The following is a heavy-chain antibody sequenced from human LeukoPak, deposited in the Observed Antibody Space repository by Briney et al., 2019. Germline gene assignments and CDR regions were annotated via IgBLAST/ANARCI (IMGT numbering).Heavy chain of an antibody. Sequence: PGGSLRLSCAASGFTFSSYGMHWVRQAPGKGLEWVAFIRYDGSNKYYADSVKGRFTISRDNSKSTLYLQMNSLRAEDTAVYYCAATRGAMVRSRLDYWGQGTLVTVSS. V-gene: IGHV3-30*02. D-gene: IGHD5-18*01. CDR3: AATRGAMVRSRLDY. CDR2: IRYDGSNK. CDR1: GFTFSSYG. J-gene: IGHJ4*02.